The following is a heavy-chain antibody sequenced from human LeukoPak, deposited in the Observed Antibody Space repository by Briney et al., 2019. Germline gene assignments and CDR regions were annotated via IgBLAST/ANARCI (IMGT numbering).Heavy chain of an antibody. Sequence: SETLSLTCTVSGGSVTSYYWSWVRQPPGKGLEWIGYIYYTGSTNYNPSLRSRVTISVDTSKNQSSLKLSSVTAADTAVYYCARHGRYDSSGYYLYYFDYWGQGTLVTVSS. D-gene: IGHD3-22*01. V-gene: IGHV4-59*08. CDR3: ARHGRYDSSGYYLYYFDY. J-gene: IGHJ4*02. CDR2: IYYTGST. CDR1: GGSVTSYY.